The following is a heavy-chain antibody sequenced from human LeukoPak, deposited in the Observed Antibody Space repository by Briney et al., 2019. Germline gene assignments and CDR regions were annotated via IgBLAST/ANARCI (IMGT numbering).Heavy chain of an antibody. Sequence: ASVKVSCKASGYTFTSYDINWVRQATGQGLEWMGWMNPNSDNTDYAQKFQGRVTMTMNTSISTAYMELRSLRSDDTAMYYCARDAYYYDSSGYYLPAGADYWGQGTLVTVSS. J-gene: IGHJ4*02. CDR3: ARDAYYYDSSGYYLPAGADY. CDR1: GYTFTSYD. D-gene: IGHD3-22*01. V-gene: IGHV1-8*01. CDR2: MNPNSDNT.